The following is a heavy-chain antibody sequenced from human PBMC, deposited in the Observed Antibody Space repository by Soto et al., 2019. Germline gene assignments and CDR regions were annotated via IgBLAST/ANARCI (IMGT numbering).Heavy chain of an antibody. J-gene: IGHJ4*02. CDR3: AKVLLTYTSGWYHPHFDY. D-gene: IGHD6-19*01. Sequence: PGGSLRLSCAASGFTFSSYSMNWVRQAPGKGLEWVSSISSSSSYIYYADSVKGRFTISRDNSKNTLYLQMNSLRAEDTAVYYCAKVLLTYTSGWYHPHFDYWGQGTLVTVSS. CDR2: ISSSSSYI. V-gene: IGHV3-21*04. CDR1: GFTFSSYS.